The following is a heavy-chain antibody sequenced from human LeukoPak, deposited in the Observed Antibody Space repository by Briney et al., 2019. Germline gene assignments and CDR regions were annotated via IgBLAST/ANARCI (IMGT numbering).Heavy chain of an antibody. V-gene: IGHV3-7*01. CDR2: IKEDGSEK. D-gene: IGHD2-8*01. J-gene: IGHJ6*02. CDR1: GFTFSSFS. CDR3: ATFGVPYGMDV. Sequence: PGGSLRLSCAASGFTFSSFSMSWVRQAPGKGLEWVANIKEDGSEKYYVDSVKGRFTISRDNAKNSLYLQMNSLRAEDTAVYYCATFGVPYGMDVWGQGTTVTVSS.